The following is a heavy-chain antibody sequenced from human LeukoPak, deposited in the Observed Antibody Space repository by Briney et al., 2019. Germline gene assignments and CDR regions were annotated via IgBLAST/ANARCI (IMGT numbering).Heavy chain of an antibody. D-gene: IGHD4-11*01. V-gene: IGHV4-39*07. J-gene: IGHJ4*02. CDR2: INHSGST. CDR1: GGSISSSSYY. CDR3: ARGGLHPARR. Sequence: PSETLSLTCTVSGGSISSSSYYWGWIRQPPGKGLEWIGEINHSGSTNYNPSLKSRVTISVDTSKNQFSLKLSSVTAADTAVYYCARGGLHPARRWGQGTLVTVSS.